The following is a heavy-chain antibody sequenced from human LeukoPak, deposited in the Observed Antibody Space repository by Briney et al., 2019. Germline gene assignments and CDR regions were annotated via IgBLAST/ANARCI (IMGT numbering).Heavy chain of an antibody. V-gene: IGHV4-39*01. CDR2: IYYSGST. D-gene: IGHD2-15*01. Sequence: SETPSLTCTVSGGSISSSSYYWGWIRQPPGKGLEWIGSIYYSGSTYYNPSLKSRVTISVDRSKNQFSLKLSSVTAADRAVYYCARQKSGGSCYSDYWGQGALVTVSS. CDR1: GGSISSSSYY. J-gene: IGHJ4*02. CDR3: ARQKSGGSCYSDY.